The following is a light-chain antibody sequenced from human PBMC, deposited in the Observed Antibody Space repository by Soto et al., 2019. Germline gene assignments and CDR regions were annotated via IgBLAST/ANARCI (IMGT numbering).Light chain of an antibody. CDR2: GAS. CDR1: QTISSSY. V-gene: IGKV3-20*01. J-gene: IGKJ2*01. Sequence: EIVLTQSPGTLSLSPGERATLSCRASQTISSSYLAWYQQKPGQAPRLLIFGASSRATDIPDRFSGSGSGTEFPLTTSRLQPEDFAVYYCQRYDRTPPTFTFGQGTKLEIK. CDR3: QRYDRTPPTFT.